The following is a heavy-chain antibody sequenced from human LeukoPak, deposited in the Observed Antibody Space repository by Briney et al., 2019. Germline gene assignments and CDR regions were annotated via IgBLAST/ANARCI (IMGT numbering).Heavy chain of an antibody. Sequence: PGGSLRLSGAASGFTFSSYWMSWVRQAPGKGLEWVANIKQDGSEKYYVDSVKGRFTISRDNAKNSLYLQMNSLRAEDTAVYYCARDLRQWLPPDWFDPWGQGTLVTVSS. CDR1: GFTFSSYW. CDR2: IKQDGSEK. J-gene: IGHJ5*02. V-gene: IGHV3-7*01. CDR3: ARDLRQWLPPDWFDP. D-gene: IGHD6-19*01.